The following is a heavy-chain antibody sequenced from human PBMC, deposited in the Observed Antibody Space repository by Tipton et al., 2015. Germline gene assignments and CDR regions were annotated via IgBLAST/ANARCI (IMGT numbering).Heavy chain of an antibody. CDR3: ARLEEDCSDNICFALAP. CDR2: IYYSGST. Sequence: TLSLTCTVSGGSISSDNRYWGWIRQPPGKGLEWIGNIYYSGSTYYKTSLKSRVTISVDPSKNQFSLKLSSVTAADTAVYYCARLEEDCSDNICFALAPWGQGTLVTVSS. D-gene: IGHD2-2*01. J-gene: IGHJ5*02. CDR1: GGSISSDNRY. V-gene: IGHV4-39*01.